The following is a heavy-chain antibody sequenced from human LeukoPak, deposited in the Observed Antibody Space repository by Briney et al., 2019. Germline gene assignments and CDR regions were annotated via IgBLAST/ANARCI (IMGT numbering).Heavy chain of an antibody. CDR2: IYYTGSA. D-gene: IGHD3-10*01. Sequence: SETLSLTCTVSSGSVSNGDDYWSWLRQPPGKALEWIGYIYYTGSAYYNPSLGGRVTLSVDTSKNQFSVKLSSVTAADTAVYYCARSQNYYGSGDYWGQGTLVTVSS. V-gene: IGHV4-61*08. J-gene: IGHJ4*02. CDR3: ARSQNYYGSGDY. CDR1: SGSVSNGDDY.